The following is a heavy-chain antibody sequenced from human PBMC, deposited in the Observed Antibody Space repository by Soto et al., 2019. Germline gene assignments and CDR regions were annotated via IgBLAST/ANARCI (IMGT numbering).Heavy chain of an antibody. CDR2: ISSSSSYI. CDR1: GFTFSSYS. J-gene: IGHJ4*02. CDR3: AREHSSGYYLDY. D-gene: IGHD3-22*01. Sequence: PGGSLRLSCAASGFTFSSYSMNWVRQAPGKGLEWVSSISSSSSYIYYADSVKGRFTISRDNAKNSLYLQMNSLRAEDTAVYYCAREHSSGYYLDYWGQGTLVTVSS. V-gene: IGHV3-21*01.